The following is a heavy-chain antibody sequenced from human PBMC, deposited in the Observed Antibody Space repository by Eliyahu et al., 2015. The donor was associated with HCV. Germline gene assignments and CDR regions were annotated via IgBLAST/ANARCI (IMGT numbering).Heavy chain of an antibody. J-gene: IGHJ4*02. CDR1: GFTFSSYG. Sequence: QVQLVESGGGVVQPGXSLRLSCAASGFTFSSYGMHWVRQAPGKGLEWVAVIWYDGSNKYYADSVKGRFTISRDNSKNTLYLQMNSLRAEDTAVYYCARDDCSGGSCYQLFDYWGQGTLVTVSS. CDR2: IWYDGSNK. D-gene: IGHD2-15*01. CDR3: ARDDCSGGSCYQLFDY. V-gene: IGHV3-33*01.